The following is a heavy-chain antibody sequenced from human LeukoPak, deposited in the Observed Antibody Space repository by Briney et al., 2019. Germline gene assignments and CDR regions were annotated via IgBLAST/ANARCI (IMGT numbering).Heavy chain of an antibody. J-gene: IGHJ5*02. CDR2: VSGSGGST. Sequence: GGSLRLSCAASGFTFSSYAMSWVRQAPGKGLEWVSAVSGSGGSTFYADYVKGRFTISRDNSKNTLYLQMSSLRAEDTAVYYCAKDTLMRGINWFDPWGQGTLVTVSS. CDR3: AKDTLMRGINWFDP. CDR1: GFTFSSYA. D-gene: IGHD3-10*01. V-gene: IGHV3-23*01.